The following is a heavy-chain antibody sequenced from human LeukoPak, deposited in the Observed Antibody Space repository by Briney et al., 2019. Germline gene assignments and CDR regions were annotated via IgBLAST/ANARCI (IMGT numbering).Heavy chain of an antibody. CDR3: ASSRGYSSSWYLDY. D-gene: IGHD6-13*01. V-gene: IGHV3-30-3*01. CDR2: ISYDGNNK. CDR1: GFTFSSYA. Sequence: GGSLRLSCAASGFTFSSYAMHWVRQAPGKGLEWVAVISYDGNNKYYADSVKGRFTISRDNSKNTLYLQMNSLSSEDTAVYYCASSRGYSSSWYLDYWAREPWSPCPQ. J-gene: IGHJ4*02.